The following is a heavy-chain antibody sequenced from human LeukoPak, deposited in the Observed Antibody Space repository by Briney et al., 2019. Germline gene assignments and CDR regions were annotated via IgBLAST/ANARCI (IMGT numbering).Heavy chain of an antibody. CDR3: VRHLSAGRPAFDI. V-gene: IGHV4-59*08. CDR1: GGSINTYF. J-gene: IGHJ3*02. CDR2: ISYSGST. Sequence: KASETLSLTCSVSGGSINTYFWTWIRQPPGKGLEWIGYISYSGSTNYNPSLKSRVTISVDTSNNRFSLKLTSLPAADTAVYYCVRHLSAGRPAFDIWGQGTMVTVSS. D-gene: IGHD2-15*01.